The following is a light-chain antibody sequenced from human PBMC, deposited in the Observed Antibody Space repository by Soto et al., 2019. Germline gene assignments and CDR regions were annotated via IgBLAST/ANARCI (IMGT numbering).Light chain of an antibody. V-gene: IGKV3-15*01. J-gene: IGKJ1*01. CDR2: GAF. Sequence: EIVMTQSPATLSVSPGERATVSCRASQSVSSNLAWYQQKPGQAPRLIIYGAFTRATGITSRFSGSGSGTEFTLTISILQSEDFSVYYCQQYNNWPQTFGQGTKVQIK. CDR3: QQYNNWPQT. CDR1: QSVSSN.